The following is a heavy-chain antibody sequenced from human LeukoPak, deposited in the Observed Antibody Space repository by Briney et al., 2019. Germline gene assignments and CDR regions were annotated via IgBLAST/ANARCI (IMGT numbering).Heavy chain of an antibody. CDR1: GFTFSSYA. CDR2: ISGSGGST. D-gene: IGHD3-3*01. CDR3: AKDLDFWSGPGY. V-gene: IGHV3-23*01. Sequence: GGSLRLSCAASGFTFSSYAMSWIRQAPGKGLEWVSAISGSGGSTYYADSVKGRFTISRDNSKNTLYLQMNSLRAEDTAVYYCAKDLDFWSGPGYWGQGTLVTVSS. J-gene: IGHJ4*02.